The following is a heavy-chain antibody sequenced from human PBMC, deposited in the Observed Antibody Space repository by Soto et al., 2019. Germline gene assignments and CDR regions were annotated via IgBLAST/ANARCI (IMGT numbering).Heavy chain of an antibody. CDR3: ATLARLRYFDP. Sequence: ASVKVSCKASNYTFTSYGITWVRQAPGQGLEWMGWISASNGNTIYAQKFQGRVTMTEDTSTDTAYMELSSLRSEDTAVYYCATLARLRYFDPWGQGTLVTVSS. CDR2: ISASNGNT. J-gene: IGHJ5*02. D-gene: IGHD3-9*01. V-gene: IGHV1-18*01. CDR1: NYTFTSYG.